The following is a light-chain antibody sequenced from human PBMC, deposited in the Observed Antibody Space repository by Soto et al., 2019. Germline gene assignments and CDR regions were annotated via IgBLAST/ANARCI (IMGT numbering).Light chain of an antibody. Sequence: QSVLTQPPSASVTPGQRGTLSYSGGSANIGFNAVNWYQQIPGAAPKLLMHGNSQRHSWVPERFSGSKSGNSASLAIIGLRTEDEADYYWAAWDDSLSGVVSGGGTKVTVL. CDR3: AAWDDSLSGVV. CDR1: SANIGFNA. J-gene: IGLJ3*02. V-gene: IGLV1-47*02. CDR2: GNS.